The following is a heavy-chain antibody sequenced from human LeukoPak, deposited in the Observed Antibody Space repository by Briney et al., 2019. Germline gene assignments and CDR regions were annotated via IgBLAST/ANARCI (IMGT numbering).Heavy chain of an antibody. CDR3: ARLNFWSGYTYYFDY. CDR2: INHSGST. Sequence: SETLSLTCAVYGGSFSGYYWSWIRQPPGKGLEWIGEINHSGSTNYNPSLKSRVTTSVDTSKNQFSLKLSSVTAADTAVYYCARLNFWSGYTYYFDYWGQGTLVTVSS. CDR1: GGSFSGYY. V-gene: IGHV4-34*01. D-gene: IGHD3-3*01. J-gene: IGHJ4*02.